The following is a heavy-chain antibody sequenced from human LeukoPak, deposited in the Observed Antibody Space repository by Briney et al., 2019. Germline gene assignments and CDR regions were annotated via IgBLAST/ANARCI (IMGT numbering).Heavy chain of an antibody. Sequence: SETLSLTCTVSVGSISSYYWNWIRQPPGKGLEWLGYIYYSGSTNYNPYLKSRVTISVDTSKNQFSLKLSSVTAADTAVYYCARDGVNYYDISGYDIWGRRTLVTVSS. CDR2: IYYSGST. CDR3: ARDGVNYYDISGYDI. D-gene: IGHD3-22*01. CDR1: VGSISSYY. J-gene: IGHJ4*02. V-gene: IGHV4-59*01.